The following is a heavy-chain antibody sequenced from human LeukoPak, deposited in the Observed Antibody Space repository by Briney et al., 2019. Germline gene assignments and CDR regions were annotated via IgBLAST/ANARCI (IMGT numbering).Heavy chain of an antibody. D-gene: IGHD3-3*01. CDR1: GHTPNSYG. J-gene: IGHJ6*03. V-gene: IGHV1-18*01. CDR3: ANVAKGRFFFYYMDV. CDR2: IFSYTGQT. Sequence: GASVKVSCNASGHTPNSYGFTWIRQAAGQGLECIRWIFSYTGQTKYADKSQGRVTMALDTSKTTAYLDLRRLRSDDTAVYFCANVAKGRFFFYYMDVWGEGKTVTVS.